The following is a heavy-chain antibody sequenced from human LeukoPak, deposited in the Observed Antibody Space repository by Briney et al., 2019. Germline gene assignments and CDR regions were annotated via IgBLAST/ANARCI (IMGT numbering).Heavy chain of an antibody. J-gene: IGHJ2*01. CDR1: GYTFTGYY. CDR2: INPNSGGT. Sequence: ASVKVSCKASGYTFTGYYMHWVRQAPGQGLEWMGWINPNSGGTNYAQKLQGRVTMTTDTSTSTAYMELRSLRSDDTAVYYCARDKYYGDYLTHYWYFDLWGRGTLVTVSS. V-gene: IGHV1-2*02. D-gene: IGHD4-17*01. CDR3: ARDKYYGDYLTHYWYFDL.